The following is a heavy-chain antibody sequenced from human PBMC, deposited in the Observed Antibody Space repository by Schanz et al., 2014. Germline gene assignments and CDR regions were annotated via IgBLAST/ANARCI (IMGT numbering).Heavy chain of an antibody. CDR3: ARGGGPEDVFDI. D-gene: IGHD5-12*01. Sequence: VQLVQSGAEVKRPGASVRVSCKASGYTFSSYGITWVRQAPGQGLEWMGWINGYNGHTLYAQKFQGRVTMTTDTSTSTSYMELSSLRSDDTAVYYCARGGGPEDVFDIWGQGTILTVSS. CDR1: GYTFSSYG. J-gene: IGHJ3*02. CDR2: INGYNGHT. V-gene: IGHV1-18*01.